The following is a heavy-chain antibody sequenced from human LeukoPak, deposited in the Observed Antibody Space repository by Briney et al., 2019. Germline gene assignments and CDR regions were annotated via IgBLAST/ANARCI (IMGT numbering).Heavy chain of an antibody. CDR2: MNPNSGNT. CDR1: GYTFTRYD. D-gene: IGHD3-10*01. Sequence: GASVKVSCKASGYTFTRYDINWVRQATGQGLEWMGWMNPNSGNTGYAQKFQGRVTMTRNTSISTAYMELSSLRSEDTAVYYCITGYYGSGRPEPIDYWRQGTLVTVSS. V-gene: IGHV1-8*01. CDR3: ITGYYGSGRPEPIDY. J-gene: IGHJ4*02.